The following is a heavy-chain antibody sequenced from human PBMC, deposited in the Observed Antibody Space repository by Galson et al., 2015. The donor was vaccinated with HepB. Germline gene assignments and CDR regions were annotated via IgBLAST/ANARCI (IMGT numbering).Heavy chain of an antibody. CDR3: ARGLDRTVTTYDFFDY. Sequence: SLRLSCAASGFTFDNYAMHWVRQAPGKGLEWVSGISWNSGTLGYADSVKGRFTISRDNAKNSLYLQMNSLRAGDTALYYCARGLDRTVTTYDFFDYWGQGALVTVSS. CDR1: GFTFDNYA. V-gene: IGHV3-9*01. CDR2: ISWNSGTL. D-gene: IGHD4-17*01. J-gene: IGHJ4*02.